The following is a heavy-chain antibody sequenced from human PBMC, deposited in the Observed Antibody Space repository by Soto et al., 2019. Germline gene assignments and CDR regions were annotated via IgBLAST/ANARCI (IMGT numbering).Heavy chain of an antibody. D-gene: IGHD2-2*01. CDR2: INPSAGNT. Sequence: ASVKVSCKASGYTFTTYYMHWVRQAPGQGLEWMGVINPSAGNTVYAQNFQDRVTMTRDTSTTTMYMELSSLRSDDTAVYYCARLHCTSPGCVPLDPWGHGTLVTVSS. CDR3: ARLHCTSPGCVPLDP. CDR1: GYTFTTYY. V-gene: IGHV1-46*01. J-gene: IGHJ5*02.